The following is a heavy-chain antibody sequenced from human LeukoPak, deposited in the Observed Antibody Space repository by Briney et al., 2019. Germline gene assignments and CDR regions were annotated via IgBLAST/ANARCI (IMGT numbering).Heavy chain of an antibody. D-gene: IGHD4-17*01. V-gene: IGHV3-74*01. CDR1: GFTFSNYW. Sequence: TGGSLRLSCAASGFTFSNYWMNWVRQAPGKGLVWVSRINSDGSSTSYADSVKGRFTISRDNAKNTLYLQLNSLRAEATAVYYCARRGAVTYAFDIWGQGTMVTVSS. CDR2: INSDGSST. J-gene: IGHJ3*02. CDR3: ARRGAVTYAFDI.